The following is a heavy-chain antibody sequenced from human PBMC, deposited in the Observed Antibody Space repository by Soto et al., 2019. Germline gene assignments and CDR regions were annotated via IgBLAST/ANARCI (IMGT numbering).Heavy chain of an antibody. CDR3: ASLRGYSGYEQNY. CDR1: GFTFSSYS. CDR2: ISSSSYI. D-gene: IGHD5-12*01. Sequence: PGGSLRLSCAASGFTFSSYSMNWVRQAPGKGLEWVSSISSSSYIYYADSVKGRFTISRDNAKNSLYLQMNSLRAEDTAVYYCASLRGYSGYEQNYWGQGTLVTVSS. J-gene: IGHJ4*02. V-gene: IGHV3-21*01.